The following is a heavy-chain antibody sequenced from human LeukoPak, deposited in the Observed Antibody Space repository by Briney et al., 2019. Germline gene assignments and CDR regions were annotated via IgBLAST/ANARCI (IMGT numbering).Heavy chain of an antibody. CDR3: ARGYSSSYWYFDY. V-gene: IGHV4-59*01. D-gene: IGHD6-13*01. CDR1: GGSISSYY. Sequence: SETLSLTCTVSGGSISSYYWSWIRQPPGKGLEWIGYIYYSGSTNYNPSLKSRVTISVDTSKNQFSLKLSSVTAADTAVYYCARGYSSSYWYFDYWGQGTLVTVSS. CDR2: IYYSGST. J-gene: IGHJ4*02.